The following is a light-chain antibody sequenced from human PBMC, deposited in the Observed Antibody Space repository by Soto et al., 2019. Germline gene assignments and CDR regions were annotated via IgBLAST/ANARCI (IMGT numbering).Light chain of an antibody. Sequence: EIVLTQSPATLSLSPGERATLSCRASQSVSSYLAWYQQKPGQAPRLLIYDASNRATGIPARFSGSWSGTDFTLTISSLEPEDFAVYYCQLRSNWPLFGPGTKVDIK. CDR2: DAS. V-gene: IGKV3-11*01. CDR1: QSVSSY. J-gene: IGKJ3*01. CDR3: QLRSNWPL.